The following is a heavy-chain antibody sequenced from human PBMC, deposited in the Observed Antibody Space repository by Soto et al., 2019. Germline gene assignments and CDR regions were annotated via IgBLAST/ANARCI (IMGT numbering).Heavy chain of an antibody. Sequence: QVQLVESGGGVVQPGRSLRLSCAASGFTFSSYAMHWVRQAPGKGLEWVAVISYDGSNKYYADSVKGRFTISRDNSKNTLYLQMNSLRAEYTAVYYCARAGITMVRGGVGYGMDVWGQGTTDTVSS. D-gene: IGHD3-10*01. J-gene: IGHJ6*02. CDR1: GFTFSSYA. CDR2: ISYDGSNK. CDR3: ARAGITMVRGGVGYGMDV. V-gene: IGHV3-30-3*01.